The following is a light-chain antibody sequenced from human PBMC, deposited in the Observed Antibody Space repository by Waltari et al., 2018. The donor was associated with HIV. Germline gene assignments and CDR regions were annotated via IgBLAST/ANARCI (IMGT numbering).Light chain of an antibody. CDR1: QSVGSY. J-gene: IGKJ4*01. CDR3: QQRSDSPPST. Sequence: EIVLTQSPATLSLSPGEKAHLSCRASQSVGSYLAWYQQKPGRAPRLLIYDAINRATGIPARFSGSGSGTDFTLTISSLEPEDFAVYYCQQRSDSPPSTFGGGTKVEI. V-gene: IGKV3-11*01. CDR2: DAI.